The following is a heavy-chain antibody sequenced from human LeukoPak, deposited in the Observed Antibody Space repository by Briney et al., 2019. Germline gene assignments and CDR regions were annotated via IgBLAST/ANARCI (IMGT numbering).Heavy chain of an antibody. J-gene: IGHJ3*02. D-gene: IGHD2-15*01. CDR2: IYYSGST. Sequence: KPSQTLSLTCAVSGGSISSGGYSWSWIRQPPGKGLEWIGYIYYSGSTYYNPSLKGRVTISVDTSKNQFSLKLSSVTAADTAVYYCARLYTPRVTSAFDIWGQGTMVTVSS. CDR1: GGSISSGGYS. V-gene: IGHV4-30-2*03. CDR3: ARLYTPRVTSAFDI.